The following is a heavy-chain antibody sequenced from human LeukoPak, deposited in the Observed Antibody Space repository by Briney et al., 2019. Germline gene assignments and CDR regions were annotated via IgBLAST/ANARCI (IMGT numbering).Heavy chain of an antibody. CDR3: AKGELEYYRGVRCYSFDY. Sequence: PGGSLRLSCAASGFTFSSYAMNWVRQAPGKRLEWVSSIIGSGGSTYYADSVKGRFTFSRDNSKNTLYLQMNSLRAEDTAVYYCAKGELEYYRGVRCYSFDYWGQGTLVTVSS. V-gene: IGHV3-23*01. CDR2: IIGSGGST. D-gene: IGHD2-15*01. CDR1: GFTFSSYA. J-gene: IGHJ4*02.